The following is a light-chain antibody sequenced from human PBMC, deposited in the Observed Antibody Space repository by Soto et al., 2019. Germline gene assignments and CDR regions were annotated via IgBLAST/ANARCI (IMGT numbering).Light chain of an antibody. V-gene: IGLV2-14*03. CDR1: SSDIGAYNF. J-gene: IGLJ2*01. Sequence: QSALTQPPSVSGSPGQSITISCTGTSSDIGAYNFVSWYQQHPGKAPKLMLYDVNIRPSGVSNRFSGSKSGNTASLTISGLEAEDEADYYCTSGTTSTTMIFGGGTKVTVL. CDR3: TSGTTSTTMI. CDR2: DVN.